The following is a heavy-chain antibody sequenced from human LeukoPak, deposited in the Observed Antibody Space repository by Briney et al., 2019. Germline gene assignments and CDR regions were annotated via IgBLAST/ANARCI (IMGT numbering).Heavy chain of an antibody. CDR2: ISYDGSNK. V-gene: IGHV3-30*04. J-gene: IGHJ4*02. CDR3: AKGGGFNYYDSSGYIDY. CDR1: GFTFSSYA. D-gene: IGHD3-22*01. Sequence: GGSLRLSCAASGFTFSSYAMHWVRQAPGKGLEWVAVISYDGSNKYYADSVKGRFTISRDNSKNTLYLQMNSLRAEDTAVYYCAKGGGFNYYDSSGYIDYWGQGTLVTVSS.